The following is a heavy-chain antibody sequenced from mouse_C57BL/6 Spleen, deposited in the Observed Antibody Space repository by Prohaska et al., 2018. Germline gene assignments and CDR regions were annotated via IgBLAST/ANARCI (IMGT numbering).Heavy chain of an antibody. CDR1: GFTFSNYW. CDR2: IRLKSDNYAT. J-gene: IGHJ2*01. V-gene: IGHV6-3*01. D-gene: IGHD1-1*01. CDR3: TGIYYYGSSRYYFDY. Sequence: EVKLEESGGGLVQPGGSMKLSCVASGFTFSNYWMNWVRQSPAKGLEWVAQIRLKSDNYATHYAESVKGRFTISRDDAKSSVYLQMNNLRAEDTGIYYCTGIYYYGSSRYYFDYWGQGTTLTVSS.